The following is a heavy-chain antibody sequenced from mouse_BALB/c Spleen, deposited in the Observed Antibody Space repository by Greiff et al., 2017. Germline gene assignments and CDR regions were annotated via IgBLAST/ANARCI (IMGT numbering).Heavy chain of an antibody. Sequence: QVQLQQSDAELVKPGASVKISCKGSGYTFTDYAMHWVKQSHAKSLEWIGVISTYYGDASYNQKFKGKATMTVDKSSSTAYMELARLTSEDSAIYYCARKDRYDVGAMDYWGQGTSVTVSS. D-gene: IGHD2-14*01. CDR2: ISTYYGDA. V-gene: IGHV1S137*01. CDR1: GYTFTDYA. J-gene: IGHJ4*01. CDR3: ARKDRYDVGAMDY.